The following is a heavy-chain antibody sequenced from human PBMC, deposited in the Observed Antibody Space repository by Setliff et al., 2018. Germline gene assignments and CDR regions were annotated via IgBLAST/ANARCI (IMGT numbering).Heavy chain of an antibody. CDR1: GFTFDTYT. CDR3: VRELRVIVGVGIQGVFDI. J-gene: IGHJ3*02. Sequence: LRLSCAASGFTFDTYTMAWVRQAPGKGLEWVSYISSSSTSIYSDSVKDRFTISRDNAKKSLYLQMDSLRAEDTAVYYCVRELRVIVGVGIQGVFDIWGQGTMVTVSS. D-gene: IGHD3-22*01. CDR2: ISSSSTSI. V-gene: IGHV3-48*01.